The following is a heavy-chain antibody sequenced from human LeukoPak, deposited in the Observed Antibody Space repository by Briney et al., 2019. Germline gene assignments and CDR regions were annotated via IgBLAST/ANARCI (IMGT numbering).Heavy chain of an antibody. D-gene: IGHD3-22*01. Sequence: GGSLRLSCAASGFTFSSYGMHWVRQAPGKGLEWVAFIRYDGSNKYYADSVKGRFTISRDNSKNTLYLQMNSLRAEDTAVYYCAKDIGYDSSGYYGFVGMDVWGQGTTVTVSS. CDR3: AKDIGYDSSGYYGFVGMDV. J-gene: IGHJ6*02. CDR2: IRYDGSNK. CDR1: GFTFSSYG. V-gene: IGHV3-30*02.